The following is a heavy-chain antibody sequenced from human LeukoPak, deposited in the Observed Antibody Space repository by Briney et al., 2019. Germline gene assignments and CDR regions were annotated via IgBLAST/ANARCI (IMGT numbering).Heavy chain of an antibody. V-gene: IGHV1-2*02. CDR3: AREESGSYYGH. Sequence: GASVKVSCKTSGYTFTNYDINWVRQATGQGLEWMGWINPNSGGTNYAQKFQGRVTMTRDTSISTAYMELSRLRSDDTAVYYCAREESGSYYGHWGQGTLVTVSS. J-gene: IGHJ4*02. CDR2: INPNSGGT. D-gene: IGHD1-26*01. CDR1: GYTFTNYD.